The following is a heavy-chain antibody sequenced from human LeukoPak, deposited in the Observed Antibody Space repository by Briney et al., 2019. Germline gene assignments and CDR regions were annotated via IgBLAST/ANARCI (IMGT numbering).Heavy chain of an antibody. CDR2: INPSGGNT. J-gene: IGHJ6*02. CDR3: ARAEYCYYCGMDV. V-gene: IGHV1-46*01. Sequence: ASVKVSCKASGYTFTSYYMHWVRQAPGQGLEWMGIINPSGGNTNYAQKLQGRVTMTTDTSTSTAYMELRSLRSDDTAVYYCARAEYCYYCGMDVWGQGTTVTVSS. D-gene: IGHD2/OR15-2a*01. CDR1: GYTFTSYY.